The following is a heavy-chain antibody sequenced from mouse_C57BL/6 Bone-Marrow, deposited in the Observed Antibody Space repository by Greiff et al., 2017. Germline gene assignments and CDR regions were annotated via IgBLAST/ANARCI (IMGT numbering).Heavy chain of an antibody. J-gene: IGHJ2*01. V-gene: IGHV1-81*01. D-gene: IGHD3-2*02. CDR2: IYPRSGNT. CDR3: ARGERQLRLRFDY. Sequence: VQLQQSGAELARPGASVKLSCKASGYTFTSYGISWVKHRTGQGLEWIGEIYPRSGNTYYNEKFKGKATLTADKSSSTAYMELRSLTSEDSAVYFCARGERQLRLRFDYWGQGTTLTVSS. CDR1: GYTFTSYG.